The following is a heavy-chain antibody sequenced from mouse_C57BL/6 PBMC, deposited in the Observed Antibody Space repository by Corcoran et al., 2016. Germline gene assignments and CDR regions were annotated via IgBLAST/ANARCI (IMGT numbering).Heavy chain of an antibody. V-gene: IGHV9-3*01. J-gene: IGHJ3*01. D-gene: IGHD1-1*01. Sequence: QIQLVQSGPELKKPGETVKISCKASGYTFTTYGMSWVKQAPGKGLKWMGWINTYSGVPTYADDFKGRFAFSLETSASTAYLQINNLKNEDTATYFCANYYGSSYGGWVAYWGQGTLVTVSA. CDR1: GYTFTTYG. CDR3: ANYYGSSYGGWVAY. CDR2: INTYSGVP.